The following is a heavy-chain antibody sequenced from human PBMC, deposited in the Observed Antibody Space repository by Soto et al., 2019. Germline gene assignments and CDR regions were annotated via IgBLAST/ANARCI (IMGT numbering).Heavy chain of an antibody. CDR2: ISYDGSNK. CDR3: ARETGTYYYGSGFDY. CDR1: GFTFSSYA. V-gene: IGHV3-30-3*01. Sequence: QVQLVESGGGVVQPGRSLRLSCAASGFTFSSYAMHWVRQAPGKGLEWVAVISYDGSNKYYADSVKGRFTISRDNSKKPLYLQMNSLRAEDTAVYYCARETGTYYYGSGFDYWGQGTLVTVYS. D-gene: IGHD3-10*01. J-gene: IGHJ4*02.